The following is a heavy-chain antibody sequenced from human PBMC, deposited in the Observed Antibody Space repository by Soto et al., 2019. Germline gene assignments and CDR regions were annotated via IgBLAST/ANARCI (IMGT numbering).Heavy chain of an antibody. CDR2: VYYTGST. CDR1: GGSLSSYY. V-gene: IGHV4-59*08. CDR3: ARQNRGLAVDYFDY. D-gene: IGHD6-19*01. J-gene: IGHJ4*02. Sequence: SETLSLTCTASGGSLSSYYWSWIRQPPGKGLEYIGYVYYTGSTDYNPSLKNRVTMSVDTSRNQFSLKLISVTAADTAVYYCARQNRGLAVDYFDYWGPGTLVTVSS.